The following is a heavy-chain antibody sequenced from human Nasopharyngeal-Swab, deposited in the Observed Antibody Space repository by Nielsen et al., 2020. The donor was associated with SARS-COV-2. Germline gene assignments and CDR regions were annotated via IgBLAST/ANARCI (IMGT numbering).Heavy chain of an antibody. CDR2: ISYDGSNK. J-gene: IGHJ4*02. CDR1: GFTFSSYG. CDR3: AKDHYGSGSPIDY. Sequence: GGSLRLSCAASGFTFSSYGMHWVRQAPGKGLEWVAVISYDGSNKYYADSVKGRFTISRDNSKNTLYLQMNSLRAEDTAVYYCAKDHYGSGSPIDYWGQGTLVTVPS. D-gene: IGHD3-10*01. V-gene: IGHV3-30*18.